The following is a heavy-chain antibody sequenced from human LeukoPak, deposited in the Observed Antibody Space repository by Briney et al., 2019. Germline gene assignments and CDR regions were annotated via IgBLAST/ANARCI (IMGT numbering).Heavy chain of an antibody. D-gene: IGHD2-15*01. CDR1: GGSISSYY. Sequence: SETLSLTCTVSGGSISSYYWSWIRQPPGKGLEGIGYIYYSGSANYNPSLNSRVTMSVDTSRNQFSLKLSSVTAADTAVYYCARLSCSDGSCYTHYWGQGALVTVSS. CDR2: IYYSGSA. CDR3: ARLSCSDGSCYTHY. J-gene: IGHJ4*02. V-gene: IGHV4-59*08.